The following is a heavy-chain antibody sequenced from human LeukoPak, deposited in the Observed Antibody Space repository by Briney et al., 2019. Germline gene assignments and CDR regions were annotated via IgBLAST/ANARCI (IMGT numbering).Heavy chain of an antibody. D-gene: IGHD3-16*01. CDR2: IYTSGST. CDR1: GGSISSYY. Sequence: SETLSLTCTVSGGSISSYYWSWIRQPAGKGLEWIGRIYTSGSTNYNPSLKSRVTMSVDTSKNQFSLKLSSVTAADTAVYYCAREGEPNDSLYFYYYMDVWGKGTTVTVSS. CDR3: AREGEPNDSLYFYYYMDV. V-gene: IGHV4-4*07. J-gene: IGHJ6*03.